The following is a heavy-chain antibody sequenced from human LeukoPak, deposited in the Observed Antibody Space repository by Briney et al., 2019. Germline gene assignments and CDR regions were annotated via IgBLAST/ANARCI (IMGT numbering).Heavy chain of an antibody. CDR1: GFTFSNNW. J-gene: IGHJ4*02. CDR2: INRDGRST. Sequence: GGSLRLSCAASGFTFSNNWMHWVRQAPGKGLVWVSRINRDGRSTNYADSVKGRFTISRDNAKNTVFLQMNSLRAEDTAVYYCAIPVRGGDFYFDYWGQGVLVTVSS. V-gene: IGHV3-74*01. D-gene: IGHD4-17*01. CDR3: AIPVRGGDFYFDY.